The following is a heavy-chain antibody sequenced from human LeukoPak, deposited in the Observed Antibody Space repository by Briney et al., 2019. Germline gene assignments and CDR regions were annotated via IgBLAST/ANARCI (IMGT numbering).Heavy chain of an antibody. CDR1: GYSFTSYW. CDR3: ARHPPRIAVAGGPGDY. V-gene: IGHV5-51*01. D-gene: IGHD6-19*01. Sequence: GESLNLSCKGSGYSFTSYWIGWVRQMPGKGLEWMGIIYPGDSDTRYSPSFQGQVTISADKSISTAYLQWSSLKASDTAMYYCARHPPRIAVAGGPGDYWGQGTLVTVSS. J-gene: IGHJ4*02. CDR2: IYPGDSDT.